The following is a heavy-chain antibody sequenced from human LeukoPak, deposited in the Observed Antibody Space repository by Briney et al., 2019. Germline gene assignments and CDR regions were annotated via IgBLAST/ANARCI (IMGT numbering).Heavy chain of an antibody. CDR3: ATSSGMVPNWFDP. D-gene: IGHD3-10*01. Sequence: ASVKVSCKVSGYTLTELSMHWLRQAPGKGLERMGGFDPEDGETIYAQKFQGRVTMTEDTSTDTAYMELSSLRSEDTAVYYCATSSGMVPNWFDPWGQGTLVTVSS. J-gene: IGHJ5*02. CDR2: FDPEDGET. CDR1: GYTLTELS. V-gene: IGHV1-24*01.